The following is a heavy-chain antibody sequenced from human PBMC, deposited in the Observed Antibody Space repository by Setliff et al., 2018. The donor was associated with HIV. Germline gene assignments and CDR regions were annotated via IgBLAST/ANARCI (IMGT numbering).Heavy chain of an antibody. Sequence: GGSLRLSCIASGFTLSNYWVNWVRQAPGKGLEWVANIKEDGSETYYVDSVKGRFTISRDNAKNSVFLQMNSLRADDTAVYYCTRGHYSSSAGWGQGTLVTVS. D-gene: IGHD6-6*01. CDR1: GFTLSNYW. CDR3: TRGHYSSSAG. CDR2: IKEDGSET. V-gene: IGHV3-7*03. J-gene: IGHJ4*02.